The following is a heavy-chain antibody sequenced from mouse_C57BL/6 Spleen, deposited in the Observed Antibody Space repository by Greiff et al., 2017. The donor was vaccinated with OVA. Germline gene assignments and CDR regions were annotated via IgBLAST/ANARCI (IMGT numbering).Heavy chain of an antibody. Sequence: EVQVVESGPELVKPGASVKMSCKASGYTFTDYNMHWVKQSPGKSLEWIGYINPNNGGTSYNQKFKGKATLTVNKSSSTAYMELRSLTSEDSAVYYCAKDERRYFDYWGQGTTLTVSS. CDR1: GYTFTDYN. CDR2: INPNNGGT. J-gene: IGHJ2*01. CDR3: AKDERRYFDY. V-gene: IGHV1-22*01.